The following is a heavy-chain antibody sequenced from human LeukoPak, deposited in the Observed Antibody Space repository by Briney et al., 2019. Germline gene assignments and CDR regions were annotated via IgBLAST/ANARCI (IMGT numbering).Heavy chain of an antibody. D-gene: IGHD2-2*03. Sequence: GGSLRLSCAASGFTFDDYAMHWVRQAPGKGLEWVSGISGSGGSTYYADSVKGRFTISRDNSKNTLYLQMNSLRAEDTAVYYCAKEDYGYCSSTSCRGSFDYWGQGTLVTVSS. J-gene: IGHJ4*02. CDR3: AKEDYGYCSSTSCRGSFDY. CDR2: ISGSGGST. V-gene: IGHV3-23*01. CDR1: GFTFDDYA.